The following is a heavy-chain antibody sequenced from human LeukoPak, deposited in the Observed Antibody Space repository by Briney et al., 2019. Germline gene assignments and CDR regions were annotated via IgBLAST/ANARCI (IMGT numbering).Heavy chain of an antibody. D-gene: IGHD6-19*01. CDR3: ARRALSSGWYGNWFDP. CDR2: IYYSGST. J-gene: IGHJ5*02. CDR1: GGSISSYY. Sequence: SETLSLTCTVSGGSISSYYWGWIRQPPGKGLEWIGSIYYSGSTYYNPSLKSRVTISVDTSKNQFSLKLSSVTAADTAVYYCARRALSSGWYGNWFDPWGRGTLVTVSS. V-gene: IGHV4-39*01.